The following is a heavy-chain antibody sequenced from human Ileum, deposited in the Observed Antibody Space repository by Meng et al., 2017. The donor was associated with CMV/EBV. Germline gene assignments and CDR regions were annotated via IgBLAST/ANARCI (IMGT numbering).Heavy chain of an antibody. V-gene: IGHV4-39*07. CDR2: IYSSGTT. CDR1: GGPISSGIYY. J-gene: IGHJ5*02. D-gene: IGHD6-19*01. Sequence: QLPLQESGPGLGKPSEPLSLICSVSGGPISSGIYYWGWIRQPPGKGLEWIGSIYSSGTTFHNSSLKSRVSISVDTSKNQFSLTLNSVTAADTAVYYCARGAGWFDPWGQGTLVTVSS. CDR3: ARGAGWFDP.